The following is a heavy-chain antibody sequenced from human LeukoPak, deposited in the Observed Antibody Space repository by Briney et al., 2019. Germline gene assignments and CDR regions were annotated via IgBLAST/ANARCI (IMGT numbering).Heavy chain of an antibody. V-gene: IGHV3-21*01. Sequence: GGSLRLSCTASGFTFTTYSMDWVRQVPGKGLEWVSSIDNSGTYIYYADSVKGRFTISRDNSKNSLYLQMNSLRAEDTAVYYCASANPILLDYYYYYYMDVWGKGTTVTVSS. D-gene: IGHD3-3*01. CDR2: IDNSGTYI. CDR3: ASANPILLDYYYYYYMDV. CDR1: GFTFTTYS. J-gene: IGHJ6*03.